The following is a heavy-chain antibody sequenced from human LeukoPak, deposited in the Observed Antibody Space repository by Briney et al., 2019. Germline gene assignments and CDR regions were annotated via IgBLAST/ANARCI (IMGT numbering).Heavy chain of an antibody. V-gene: IGHV3-30*02. D-gene: IGHD3-22*01. Sequence: GGSLRLSCAASGYVFSSYGIHWVRQAPGKGLEWVSFIRFDGTTQYYADSVKDRFTISRDNSKFTVHLLMTSLRPEDTAVYYCSKESNYDSSGYCNWGQGTLVTVSS. CDR3: SKESNYDSSGYCN. J-gene: IGHJ4*02. CDR2: IRFDGTTQ. CDR1: GYVFSSYG.